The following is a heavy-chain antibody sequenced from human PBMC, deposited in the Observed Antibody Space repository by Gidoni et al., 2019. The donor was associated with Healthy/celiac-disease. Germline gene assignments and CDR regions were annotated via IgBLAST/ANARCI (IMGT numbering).Heavy chain of an antibody. CDR1: GGSFSGYY. J-gene: IGHJ4*02. CDR3: ARQPRGTIFGVVIMRRYYFDY. Sequence: QVQLQQWGAGLLKPSETLSLTCAVYGGSFSGYYWSWIRQPPGKGLEWIGEINHSGSTNYNPSLKSRVTISVDTSKNQFSLKLSSVTAADTAVYYCARQPRGTIFGVVIMRRYYFDYWGQGTLVTVSS. CDR2: INHSGST. D-gene: IGHD3-3*01. V-gene: IGHV4-34*01.